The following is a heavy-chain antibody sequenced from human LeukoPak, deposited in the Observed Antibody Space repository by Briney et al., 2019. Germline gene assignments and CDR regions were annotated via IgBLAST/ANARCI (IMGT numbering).Heavy chain of an antibody. CDR2: INPTGGST. CDR3: ARTAARRFDY. V-gene: IGHV1-46*01. J-gene: IGHJ4*02. Sequence: GASVKVSCKASGYTFPSYFMHRVRQAPGQGLEWMGIINPTGGSTTYAQKFQGRVTMTRDTSTSTVYMELSSLRSDDTAVYYCARTAARRFDYWGQGTLVTVSS. CDR1: GYTFPSYF. D-gene: IGHD6-6*01.